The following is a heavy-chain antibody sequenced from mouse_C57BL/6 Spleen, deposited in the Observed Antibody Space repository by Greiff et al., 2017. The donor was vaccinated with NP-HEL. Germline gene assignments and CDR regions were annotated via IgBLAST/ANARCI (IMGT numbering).Heavy chain of an antibody. J-gene: IGHJ1*03. V-gene: IGHV1-64*01. CDR2: IHPNSGST. Sequence: VQLQQPGAELVKPGASVKLSCKASGYTFTSYWMHWVKQRPGQGLEWIGMIHPNSGSTNYNEKFKSKATLTVDKSSSTAYMQLSSLTSEDSAVYYCARSSYYSNYVGYFDVWGTGTTVTVSS. CDR1: GYTFTSYW. CDR3: ARSSYYSNYVGYFDV. D-gene: IGHD2-5*01.